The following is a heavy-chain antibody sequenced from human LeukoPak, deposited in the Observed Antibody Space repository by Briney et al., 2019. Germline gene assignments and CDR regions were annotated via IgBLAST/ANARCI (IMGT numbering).Heavy chain of an antibody. CDR2: ISSSSSYI. CDR1: GFTFSSYS. Sequence: GGSLRLSCAASGFTFSSYSMNWVRQAPGKGLEWVSSISSSSSYIYYADSVKGRFTISRDNAKNSLYLQMNSLRAEDTAVYYCARDYVPSGSYPPWFDPWGQGTLVTVSS. V-gene: IGHV3-21*01. J-gene: IGHJ5*02. D-gene: IGHD1-26*01. CDR3: ARDYVPSGSYPPWFDP.